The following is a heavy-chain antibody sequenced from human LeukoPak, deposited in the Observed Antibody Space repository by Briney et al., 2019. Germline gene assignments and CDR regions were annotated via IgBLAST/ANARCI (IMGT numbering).Heavy chain of an antibody. Sequence: SETLSLTCTVSGGSIAGSGWHWSWLRRPPGKGLEWIGYIYHSGSTYYNPSLKSRVTISVDRSKNQFSLKLSSVTAADTAVYYCAREYRQTTDYRGIDYWGQGTLVTVSS. CDR1: GGSIAGSGWH. V-gene: IGHV4-30-2*01. J-gene: IGHJ4*02. CDR3: AREYRQTTDYRGIDY. CDR2: IYHSGST. D-gene: IGHD1-26*01.